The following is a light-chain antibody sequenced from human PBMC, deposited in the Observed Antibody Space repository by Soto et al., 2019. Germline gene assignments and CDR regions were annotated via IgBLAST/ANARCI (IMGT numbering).Light chain of an antibody. J-gene: IGKJ5*01. CDR3: QQYGYSPIT. V-gene: IGKV3-20*01. CDR2: AAS. Sequence: ETVMTQSPATLSVSPGERATLSCRASQSISSHLAWYQNKPGQAPRLLIYAASSRATGSPDRFSGGGSGTDFTLTISRLEPEDFAVYYCQQYGYSPITFGQGTRLEIK. CDR1: QSISSH.